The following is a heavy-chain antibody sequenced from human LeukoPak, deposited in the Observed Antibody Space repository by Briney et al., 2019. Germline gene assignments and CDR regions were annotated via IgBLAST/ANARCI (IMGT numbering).Heavy chain of an antibody. Sequence: GGSLRLSCAASGFTFSDYAMNWVRQAPGKGLEWVSVIYNGGSTYYADSVKGRFTISRDNSKNTLYLQMNSLRAADTAVYYCARGGSGSYLSWFDPWGQGTLVTVSS. D-gene: IGHD3-10*01. CDR2: IYNGGST. J-gene: IGHJ5*02. CDR1: GFTFSDYA. CDR3: ARGGSGSYLSWFDP. V-gene: IGHV3-66*01.